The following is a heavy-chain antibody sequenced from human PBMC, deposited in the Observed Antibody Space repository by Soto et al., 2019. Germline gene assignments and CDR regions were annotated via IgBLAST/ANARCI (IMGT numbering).Heavy chain of an antibody. J-gene: IGHJ4*02. CDR1: GFTFSSYS. CDR2: ISSSSSYI. V-gene: IGHV3-21*01. Sequence: GGSLRLSCAASGFTFSSYSMNWVRQAPGKGLEWVSSISSSSSYIYYADSVKGRFTISRDNAKNSLYLQMNSLRAEDTAVYYCARDKGDYAVAFDYWGQGTLVTVS. CDR3: ARDKGDYAVAFDY. D-gene: IGHD4-17*01.